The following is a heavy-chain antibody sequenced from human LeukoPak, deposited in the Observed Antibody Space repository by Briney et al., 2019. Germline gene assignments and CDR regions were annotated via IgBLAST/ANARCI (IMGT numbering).Heavy chain of an antibody. D-gene: IGHD6-13*01. J-gene: IGHJ4*02. CDR3: ARHADSSSWFLSASYYFDY. V-gene: IGHV1-18*01. Sequence: ASVKVSCKASGYTFTSYGISWVRQAPGQGLEWMGWISAYNGNTNYAQNLQGRVTMTTDTSTSTAYMELRSLRSDDTAVYYCARHADSSSWFLSASYYFDYWGQGTLVTVSS. CDR2: ISAYNGNT. CDR1: GYTFTSYG.